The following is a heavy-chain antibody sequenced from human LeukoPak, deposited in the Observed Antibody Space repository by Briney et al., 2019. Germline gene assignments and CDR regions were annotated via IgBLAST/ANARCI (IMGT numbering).Heavy chain of an antibody. V-gene: IGHV3-74*01. J-gene: IGHJ4*02. CDR3: TRSMYYFDY. Sequence: PGGSLRLSCAASGFAFSTYWMHWVRQAPGKGLVWVSRISSDGSSTNYADSVKGRFTISRDNAKNTLYLQMNSLRAEDTPVYYCTRSMYYFDYWGQGTLVTVSS. CDR1: GFAFSTYW. D-gene: IGHD2-8*01. CDR2: ISSDGSST.